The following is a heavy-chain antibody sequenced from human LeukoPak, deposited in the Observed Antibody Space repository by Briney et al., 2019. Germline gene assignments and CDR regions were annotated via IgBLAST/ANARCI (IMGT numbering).Heavy chain of an antibody. CDR1: GYTFTGYY. CDR2: INPNSGGT. D-gene: IGHD6-19*01. J-gene: IGHJ4*02. Sequence: ASVKVSCKASGYTFTGYYMHWVRQAPGQGLEWMGWINPNSGGTNYAQKFQGRVTMTRDTSTSTVYMELSSLTSEDTAVYYCAREGNLRIAVAGTGYYFDYWGQGTLVTVSS. V-gene: IGHV1-2*02. CDR3: AREGNLRIAVAGTGYYFDY.